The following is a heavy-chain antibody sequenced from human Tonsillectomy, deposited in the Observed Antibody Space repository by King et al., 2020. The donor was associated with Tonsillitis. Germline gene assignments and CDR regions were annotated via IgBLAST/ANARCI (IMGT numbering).Heavy chain of an antibody. Sequence: QLQESGPGLVKPSETLSLICTVSGGSFSSSSYYLGWIRQPPGKGLEWIGSIYYSGSTYYNPSLKTRVTISVDTSKNQFSLKVNSVTAADTAVYYCARRLGSGWPSYWYFDVWGRGTLVSVSS. CDR2: IYYSGST. V-gene: IGHV4-39*01. CDR1: GGSFSSSSYY. J-gene: IGHJ2*01. CDR3: ARRLGSGWPSYWYFDV. D-gene: IGHD6-19*01.